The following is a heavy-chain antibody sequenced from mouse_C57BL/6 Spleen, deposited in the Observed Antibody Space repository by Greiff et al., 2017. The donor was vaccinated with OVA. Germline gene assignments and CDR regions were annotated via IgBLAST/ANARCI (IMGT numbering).Heavy chain of an antibody. CDR2: IDPANGNT. CDR1: GFDIKNTY. D-gene: IGHD2-1*01. V-gene: IGHV14-3*01. Sequence: EVQLVESVAELVRPGASVELSCTASGFDIKNTYMHWVKQRPEQGLEWIGQIDPANGNTKYAPKFQGKATITADTSSNTAYMQLSRLTSEDTAISYCADGNYGHYWGQGTTLTVSS. CDR3: ADGNYGHY. J-gene: IGHJ2*01.